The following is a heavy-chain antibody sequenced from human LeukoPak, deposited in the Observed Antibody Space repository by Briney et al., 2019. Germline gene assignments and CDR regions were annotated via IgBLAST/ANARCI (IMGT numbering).Heavy chain of an antibody. CDR3: ARGFYAAPGYYYYMDV. D-gene: IGHD6-6*01. CDR2: MNPNSGNT. V-gene: IGHV1-8*03. J-gene: IGHJ6*03. Sequence: GASVKVSCKASGYTFTSYDINWVRQATGQGLEWMGWMNPNSGNTGYAQKFQGRVTITRNTSISTAYMELSSLRSEDTAVYYCARGFYAAPGYYYYMDVWGKGTTVTVSS. CDR1: GYTFTSYD.